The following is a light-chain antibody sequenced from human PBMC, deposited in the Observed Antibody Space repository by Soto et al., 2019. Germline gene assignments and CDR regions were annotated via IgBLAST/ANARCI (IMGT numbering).Light chain of an antibody. CDR1: QSVSSSY. Sequence: EIVLTQSPGTLSLSPGERATISCRASQSVSSSYLAWYQQKPGQAPRLLIYGASSRATGIPDRFSGSGSGTDFTLTISRLEPEDFAVYYCQQYGSSPRAWFGQGTKVDIK. V-gene: IGKV3-20*01. CDR3: QQYGSSPRAW. CDR2: GAS. J-gene: IGKJ1*01.